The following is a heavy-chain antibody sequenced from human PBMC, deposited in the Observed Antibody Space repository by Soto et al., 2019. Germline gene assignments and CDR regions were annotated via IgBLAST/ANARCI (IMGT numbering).Heavy chain of an antibody. D-gene: IGHD2-15*01. Sequence: TSETLSLTCAVYGGSFSGYYWSWIRQPPGKGLEWIGEINHSGSTNYNPSLKSRVTISVDTSKNQFSLKLSSVTAADTAVYYCARAWVVPRRNYYYYMDVWGKGTTVT. CDR2: INHSGST. J-gene: IGHJ6*03. V-gene: IGHV4-34*01. CDR1: GGSFSGYY. CDR3: ARAWVVPRRNYYYYMDV.